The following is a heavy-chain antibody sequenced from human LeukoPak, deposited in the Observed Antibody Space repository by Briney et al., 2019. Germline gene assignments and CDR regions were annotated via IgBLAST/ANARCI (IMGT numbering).Heavy chain of an antibody. Sequence: KPSQTLSLTCAISGDSVSSNSAAWNWIRQSPSRGLEWLGRTYYRSKWYNDYAVTVKSRITINPDTSKNQFSLQLNSVTPEDTAVYYCARAYDILTGYYVGYGMDVWGKGTTVTVSS. D-gene: IGHD3-9*01. CDR2: TYYRSKWYN. V-gene: IGHV6-1*01. CDR3: ARAYDILTGYYVGYGMDV. CDR1: GDSVSSNSAA. J-gene: IGHJ6*04.